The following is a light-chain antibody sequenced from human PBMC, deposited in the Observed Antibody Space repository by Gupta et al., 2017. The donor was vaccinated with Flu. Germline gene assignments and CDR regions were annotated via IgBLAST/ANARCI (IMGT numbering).Light chain of an antibody. Sequence: PGERATLSCRASQNIDRSLAWYQQRPGQAPRLLIFDAFNRATGIPTRFSGSGSGTDFTLTISSLEPEDFAVYYCQQRDSCPFTFGGGTKVDIK. CDR3: QQRDSCPFT. J-gene: IGKJ4*01. CDR1: QNIDRS. CDR2: DAF. V-gene: IGKV3-11*01.